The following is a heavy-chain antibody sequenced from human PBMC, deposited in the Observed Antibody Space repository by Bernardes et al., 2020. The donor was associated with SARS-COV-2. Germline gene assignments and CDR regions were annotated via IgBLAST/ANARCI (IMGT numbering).Heavy chain of an antibody. CDR1: GYTFTGYY. D-gene: IGHD3-22*01. V-gene: IGHV1-2*02. J-gene: IGHJ6*02. CDR2: INPNSGGT. CDR3: ALPPTNYDRYGMDV. Sequence: ASVKVSCKASGYTFTGYYMHWVRQAPGQGLEWMGWINPNSGGTIYAQKFHGRVTMTRDTSISTAYMVLSRLRSDDTAVYYCALPPTNYDRYGMDVWGQGTTVTVSS.